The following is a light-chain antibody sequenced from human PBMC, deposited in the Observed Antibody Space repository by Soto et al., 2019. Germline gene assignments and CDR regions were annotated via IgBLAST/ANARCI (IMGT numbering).Light chain of an antibody. CDR1: QDISNY. J-gene: IGKJ4*01. CDR2: DAS. Sequence: DIQMTQSPSSLSASVGDRVTITCQASQDISNYLNWYQQKPGKAPELLIYDASNLETGVPSRFTGSGSGTDFTFTISSLQPEDIATYYCQQYDNPPLTFGGGTKGEIK. V-gene: IGKV1-33*01. CDR3: QQYDNPPLT.